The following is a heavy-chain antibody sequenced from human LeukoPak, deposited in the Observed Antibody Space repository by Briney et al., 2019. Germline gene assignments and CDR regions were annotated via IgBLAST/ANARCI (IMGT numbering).Heavy chain of an antibody. CDR2: INPSGGST. CDR1: GYTFTSYY. Sequence: AASVKVSCKASGYTFTSYYMHWVRQAPGQGLEWMGIINPSGGSTSYAQKFQGRVTMTRDTSTSTVYMELSSLRSEDTAVYYCARPLLGTTVTFELGYWGQGTLVTVSS. V-gene: IGHV1-46*01. CDR3: ARPLLGTTVTFELGY. D-gene: IGHD4-17*01. J-gene: IGHJ4*02.